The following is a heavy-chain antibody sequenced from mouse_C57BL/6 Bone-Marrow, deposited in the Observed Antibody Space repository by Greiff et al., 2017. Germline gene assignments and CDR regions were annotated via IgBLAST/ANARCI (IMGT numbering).Heavy chain of an antibody. J-gene: IGHJ2*01. CDR2: IYPRDGST. CDR3: ARNKDLLWSYFDY. CDR1: GYTFTDHT. Sequence: VKLMESDAELVKPGASVKISCKVSGYTFTDHTIHWMKQRPEQGLEWIGYIYPRDGSTKYNEKFKGKATLTADKSSSTAYMQLNSLTSEDSAVYFCARNKDLLWSYFDYWGQGTTLTVSS. D-gene: IGHD2-1*01. V-gene: IGHV1-78*01.